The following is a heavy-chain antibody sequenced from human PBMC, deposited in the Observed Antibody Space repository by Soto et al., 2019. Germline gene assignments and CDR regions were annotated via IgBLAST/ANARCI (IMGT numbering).Heavy chain of an antibody. CDR1: GFTFSSYG. V-gene: IGHV3-33*01. Sequence: QVQLVESGGGVVQPGRSLRLSCAASGFTFSSYGMHWVRQAPGKGLEWVAVIWYDGSNKYYADSVKGRFTISRDNSKNTLYLQMNSLRAEDTAVYYCARDIGSPPDYFDYWGQGTLVTVSS. CDR3: ARDIGSPPDYFDY. CDR2: IWYDGSNK. J-gene: IGHJ4*02. D-gene: IGHD3-16*02.